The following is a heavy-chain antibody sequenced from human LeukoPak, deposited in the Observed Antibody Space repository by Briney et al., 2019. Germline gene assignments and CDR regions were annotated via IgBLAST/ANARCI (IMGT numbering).Heavy chain of an antibody. V-gene: IGHV4-4*07. CDR1: GGSISSYY. D-gene: IGHD5-12*01. CDR3: ARGPRRYDPNWFDP. CDR2: IYTSGST. J-gene: IGHJ5*02. Sequence: ETLSLTCTVSGGSISSYYWSWIRQPAGKGLEWIGRIYTSGSTNYNPSLKSRVTMSVDTSKNQFSLKLSSVTAADTAVYYCARGPRRYDPNWFDPWGQGTLVTVSS.